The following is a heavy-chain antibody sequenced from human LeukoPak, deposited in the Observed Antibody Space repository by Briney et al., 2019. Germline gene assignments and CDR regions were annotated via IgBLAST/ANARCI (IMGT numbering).Heavy chain of an antibody. CDR1: GFTFSSYG. Sequence: GGSLRLSCAASGFTFSSYGMHWVRQAPGKGLEGVAFIRYDGSNKYYADSVKGRFTISRDNSKNTLYLQMNRLRAEDTAVYYCARGTEKITMIVVVITPPDYWGQGTLVTVSS. CDR2: IRYDGSNK. V-gene: IGHV3-30*02. CDR3: ARGTEKITMIVVVITPPDY. D-gene: IGHD3-22*01. J-gene: IGHJ4*02.